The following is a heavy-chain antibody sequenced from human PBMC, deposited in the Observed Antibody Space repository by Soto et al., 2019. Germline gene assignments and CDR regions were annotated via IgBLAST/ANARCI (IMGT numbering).Heavy chain of an antibody. V-gene: IGHV3-33*01. Sequence: GGSLRLSCAASGFTLGSYGMHWVRQAPGKGLEWVAVIWYDGSKKYYADSVKGRFTISRDNSKNTLYLQMNSLRAEDTAVYYCARDEYYDILTGYYSRDAFDIWGQGTMVTVSS. CDR2: IWYDGSKK. CDR3: ARDEYYDILTGYYSRDAFDI. CDR1: GFTLGSYG. J-gene: IGHJ3*02. D-gene: IGHD3-9*01.